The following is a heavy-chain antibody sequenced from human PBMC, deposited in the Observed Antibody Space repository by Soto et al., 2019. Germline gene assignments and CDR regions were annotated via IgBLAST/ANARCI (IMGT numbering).Heavy chain of an antibody. V-gene: IGHV3-30*18. Sequence: QVQLVESGGGVVQPGRSLRLSCAASGFTFSSYGMHWVRQDPGKGLEWVAVISNDGSNKYYADSVKGRFTISRDNSKNALYLQMNSLRAEDTAVYYCAKEWVYDSSGWSFDYWGQGTLVTVSS. CDR2: ISNDGSNK. D-gene: IGHD3-22*01. J-gene: IGHJ4*02. CDR1: GFTFSSYG. CDR3: AKEWVYDSSGWSFDY.